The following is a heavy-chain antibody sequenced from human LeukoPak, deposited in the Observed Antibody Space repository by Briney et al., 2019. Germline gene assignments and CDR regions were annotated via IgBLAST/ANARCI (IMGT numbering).Heavy chain of an antibody. CDR2: IYYSVST. CDR3: ARVRDYANPPFDY. V-gene: IGHV4-31*03. CDR1: GGSISSGVYY. Sequence: SETLSLTCTVSGGSISSGVYYWSWIRQHPGKGLEWIGYIYYSVSTYYNPSLKSRVTISVDTSKNQFSLKLSSVTAADTAVYYCARVRDYANPPFDYWGQGTLVTVSS. J-gene: IGHJ4*02. D-gene: IGHD4-17*01.